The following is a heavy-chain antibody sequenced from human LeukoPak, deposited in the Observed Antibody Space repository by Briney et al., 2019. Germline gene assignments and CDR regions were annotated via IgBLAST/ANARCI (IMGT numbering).Heavy chain of an antibody. Sequence: SETLSLTCTVSGGSISSSSYYWGWIRQPPGKGLEWIGYIYYSGSTYYNPSLKSRVTISVDTSKNQFSLKLSSVTAADTAVYYCARVNDFWSGYYDSGYDPQRLAFDYWGQGTLVTVSS. D-gene: IGHD3-3*01. V-gene: IGHV4-30-4*08. J-gene: IGHJ4*02. CDR2: IYYSGST. CDR1: GGSISSSSYY. CDR3: ARVNDFWSGYYDSGYDPQRLAFDY.